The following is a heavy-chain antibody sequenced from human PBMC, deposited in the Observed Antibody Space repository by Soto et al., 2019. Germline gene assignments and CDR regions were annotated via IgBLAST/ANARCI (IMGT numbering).Heavy chain of an antibody. V-gene: IGHV1-69*13. J-gene: IGHJ3*02. CDR1: GGTFSSYA. D-gene: IGHD3-22*01. Sequence: SVKVSCKASGGTFSSYAISWVRQAPGQGLEWMGGIIPIFGTANYAQKFQGRVTITADESTSTAYMELSSLRSEDTAVYYCARDYYDSSGYPPNHYDAFDIWGQGTMVTVSS. CDR3: ARDYYDSSGYPPNHYDAFDI. CDR2: IIPIFGTA.